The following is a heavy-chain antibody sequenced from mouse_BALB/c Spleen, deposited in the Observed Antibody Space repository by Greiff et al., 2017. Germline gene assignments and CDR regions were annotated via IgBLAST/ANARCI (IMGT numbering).Heavy chain of an antibody. CDR1: GFSLTSYG. V-gene: IGHV2-2*02. CDR3: ARIYYDYDYAMDY. CDR2: IWSGGST. J-gene: IGHJ4*01. D-gene: IGHD2-4*01. Sequence: VQVVESGPGLVQPSQSLSITCTVSGFSLTSYGVHWVRQSPGKGLEWLGVIWSGGSTDYNAAFISRLSISKDNSKSQVFFKMNSLQANDTAIYYCARIYYDYDYAMDYWGQGTSVTVSS.